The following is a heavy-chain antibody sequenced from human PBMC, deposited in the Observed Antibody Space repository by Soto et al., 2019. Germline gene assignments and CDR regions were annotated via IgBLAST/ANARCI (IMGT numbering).Heavy chain of an antibody. D-gene: IGHD6-19*01. CDR1: GDSVSSPYY. CDR2: VFHTGTT. V-gene: IGHV4-4*02. J-gene: IGHJ4*02. Sequence: QVQLQESGPGLVKPSGTLSLTCAVSGDSVSSPYYWCWVRQPPGKGLEWIGEVFHTGTTSYNPSLRSRVTISMDKSNTPFSLDLSSVTAAATAVYSCARSAGWYAVHSWGPGTLVIVSS. CDR3: ARSAGWYAVHS.